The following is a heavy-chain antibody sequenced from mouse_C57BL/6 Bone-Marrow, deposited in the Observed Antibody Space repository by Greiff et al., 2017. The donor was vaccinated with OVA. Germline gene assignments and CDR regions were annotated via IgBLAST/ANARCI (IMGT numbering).Heavy chain of an antibody. CDR1: GYSITSDY. V-gene: IGHV3-8*01. J-gene: IGHJ1*03. D-gene: IGHD1-1*01. CDR2: ISYSGST. Sequence: EVKLLESGPGLAKPSQTLSLTCSVTGYSITSDYWNWIRKFPGNKLEYMGYISYSGSTYYNPSLTSRISITRDTSKNQYYLQLNSVTTEDTATYYLARVHYYGSSYDGYFDVWGTGTTVTVSS. CDR3: ARVHYYGSSYDGYFDV.